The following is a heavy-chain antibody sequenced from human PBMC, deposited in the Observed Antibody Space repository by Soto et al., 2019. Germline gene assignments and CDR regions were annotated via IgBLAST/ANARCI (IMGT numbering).Heavy chain of an antibody. J-gene: IGHJ6*02. Sequence: GGSPRLSCSASGFTFSSYAMSWVRQAPGKGLEWVSAISGSGGSTYYADSVKGRFTISRDNSKNTLYLQMNSLRAEDTAVYYCAKVILSLPESDYYYGMDVWGQGTTVTVSS. V-gene: IGHV3-23*01. D-gene: IGHD3-16*02. CDR3: AKVILSLPESDYYYGMDV. CDR1: GFTFSSYA. CDR2: ISGSGGST.